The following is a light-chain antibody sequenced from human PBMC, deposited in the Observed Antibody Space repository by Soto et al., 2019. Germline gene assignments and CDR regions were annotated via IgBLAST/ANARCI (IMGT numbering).Light chain of an antibody. V-gene: IGKV3-11*01. CDR1: QSVSSSY. Sequence: EIVLTQSPGTLSLSPGERATLSCRASQSVSSSYLAWYQQKPGQAPRLPIYDASNRATGIPARFSGSGSGTDFTLTISSLEPEDFAVYYCQQRSNWPPVLTFGGGTKVDIK. J-gene: IGKJ4*01. CDR3: QQRSNWPPVLT. CDR2: DAS.